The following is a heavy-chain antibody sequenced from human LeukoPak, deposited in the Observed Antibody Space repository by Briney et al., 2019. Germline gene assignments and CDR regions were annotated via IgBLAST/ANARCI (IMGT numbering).Heavy chain of an antibody. V-gene: IGHV4-59*01. Sequence: SSETLSLTCAVYGGSFSGYYWSWIRQPPGKGLEWIGYIYYTGNTSYNPSLKSRVTISVDTSKNQFSLKLSSVTAADTAVYYCARDRPWRADYWGQGTLVTVSS. CDR2: IYYTGNT. CDR3: ARDRPWRADY. J-gene: IGHJ4*02. CDR1: GGSFSGYY. D-gene: IGHD6-6*01.